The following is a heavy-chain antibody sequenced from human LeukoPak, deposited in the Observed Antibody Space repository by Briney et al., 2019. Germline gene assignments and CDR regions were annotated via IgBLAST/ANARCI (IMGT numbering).Heavy chain of an antibody. D-gene: IGHD5-18*01. Sequence: GGSLRLSCAASGFTFSRYGMHWVRQAPGKGLEWVAVISYDGTNKYYVDSVKGRFTISRDNSKNTLYLQMNSLRAEDTAVYYCAKDGGYSYGDYYFYYMDVWGKGTTVTISS. J-gene: IGHJ6*03. CDR3: AKDGGYSYGDYYFYYMDV. CDR1: GFTFSRYG. V-gene: IGHV3-30*18. CDR2: ISYDGTNK.